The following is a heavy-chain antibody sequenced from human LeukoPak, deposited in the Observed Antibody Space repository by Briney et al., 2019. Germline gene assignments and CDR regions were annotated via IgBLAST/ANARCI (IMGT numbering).Heavy chain of an antibody. J-gene: IGHJ1*01. D-gene: IGHD2-8*01. Sequence: ASVKVSCKASGGTFSSYAISWVRQAPGQGLEWMGWINPNTGDTRFTQKFQAWVTMTRDTSTSTAYMELRNLRSADTAMYFCARGFNGLSTAVLSLWGQGTLVTVSS. CDR1: GGTFSSYA. CDR3: ARGFNGLSTAVLSL. V-gene: IGHV1-2*04. CDR2: INPNTGDT.